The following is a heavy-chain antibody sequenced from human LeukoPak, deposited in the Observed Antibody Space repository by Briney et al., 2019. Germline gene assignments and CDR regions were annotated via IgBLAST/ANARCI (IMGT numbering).Heavy chain of an antibody. J-gene: IGHJ6*03. D-gene: IGHD1-26*01. CDR1: GFTFSSYG. CDR2: IRYDGSNK. V-gene: IGHV3-30*02. CDR3: AKGRGWEASYYYYYMGV. Sequence: GGSLRLSCAASGFTFSSYGMHWVRQAPGKGLEWVAFIRYDGSNKYYTDSVKGRFTISRDNSKNTLYLQMNSLRAEDTAVYYCAKGRGWEASYYYYYMGVWGKGTTVTISS.